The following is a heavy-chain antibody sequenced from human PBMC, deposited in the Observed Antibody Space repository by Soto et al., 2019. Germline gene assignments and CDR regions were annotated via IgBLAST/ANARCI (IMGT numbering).Heavy chain of an antibody. CDR2: ISYDGSNK. D-gene: IGHD2-15*01. CDR1: GFTFSSYG. J-gene: IGHJ6*02. V-gene: IGHV3-30*18. Sequence: GGSLRLSCAASGFTFSSYGMHWVRQAPGKGLEWVAVISYDGSNKYYADSVKGRFTISRDNSKNTLYLQMNSLRAEDTAVYYCAKEIVAAQYYYYGMDVWAQGTTVTVSS. CDR3: AKEIVAAQYYYYGMDV.